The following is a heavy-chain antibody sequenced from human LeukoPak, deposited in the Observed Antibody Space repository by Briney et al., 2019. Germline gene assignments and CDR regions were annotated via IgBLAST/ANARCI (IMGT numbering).Heavy chain of an antibody. CDR2: ITTSGSTT. V-gene: IGHV3-48*04. Sequence: PGGSLRLSCVASGFTFSTYTMHWVRQPPGKGLEWVSYITTSGSTTYYADSVKGRFTISRDNAKTSLYLQMNSLRAEDTAVYYCASFQKTFDYWGQGTLVTVSS. CDR1: GFTFSTYT. J-gene: IGHJ4*02. CDR3: ASFQKTFDY.